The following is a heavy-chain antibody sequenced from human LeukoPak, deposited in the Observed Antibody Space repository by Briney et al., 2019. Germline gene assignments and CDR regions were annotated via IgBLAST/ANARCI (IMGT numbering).Heavy chain of an antibody. D-gene: IGHD3-22*01. J-gene: IGHJ4*02. V-gene: IGHV3-72*01. CDR3: AREFYDSSGYTLDY. CDR2: TRNKANSYTT. CDR1: GFTFSDQY. Sequence: QPGGSLRLSCAASGFTFSDQYMDWVRQALGKGLEWDGRTRNKANSYTTEYAASVKGRFTISRDDSKNSLYLQMNSLKTEDTAVYYCAREFYDSSGYTLDYWGQGTLVTVSS.